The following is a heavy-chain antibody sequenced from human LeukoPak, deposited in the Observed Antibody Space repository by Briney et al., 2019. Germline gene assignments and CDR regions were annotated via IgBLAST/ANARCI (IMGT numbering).Heavy chain of an antibody. J-gene: IGHJ4*02. D-gene: IGHD6-19*01. CDR3: ARVGSSGWYRPFDY. V-gene: IGHV3-53*01. CDR1: GFTVSSNY. Sequence: GGSLRLSCAASGFTVSSNYMSWVRHAPGNGLEWFSVIYSGGSTYYADSVKGRFTISRDNSKNTLYLQMNSLRAEDTAVYYCARVGSSGWYRPFDYWGQGTLVTVSS. CDR2: IYSGGST.